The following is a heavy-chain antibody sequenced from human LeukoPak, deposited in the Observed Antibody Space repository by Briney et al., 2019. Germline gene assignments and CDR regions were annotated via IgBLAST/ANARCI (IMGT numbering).Heavy chain of an antibody. V-gene: IGHV3-9*01. CDR1: GFTFDDYA. CDR3: AKDIVDYYGSGSYYNVGFDY. J-gene: IGHJ4*02. D-gene: IGHD3-10*01. Sequence: GGSLRLSCAASGFTFDDYAMHWVRQAPGKGLEWVSGISWNSGSTGYADSEKGRFTIPRDNAKNSLYLQMNSLRAEDTALYYCAKDIVDYYGSGSYYNVGFDYWGQGTLVTVSS. CDR2: ISWNSGST.